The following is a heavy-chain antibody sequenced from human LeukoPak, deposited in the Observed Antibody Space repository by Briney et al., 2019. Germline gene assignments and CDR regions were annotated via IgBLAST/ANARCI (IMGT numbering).Heavy chain of an antibody. Sequence: GGSLRLSCAASGFTFNNYGMHWVRQAPGQGMEWVTLIQPNGKDKYYADSVKGRFTVSRDNSNNMLYLQLNSLRVDDTAIYYCAKRDRVTEFDYWGQGTLVTVSS. V-gene: IGHV3-30*02. D-gene: IGHD2-21*02. CDR2: IQPNGKDK. J-gene: IGHJ4*02. CDR1: GFTFNNYG. CDR3: AKRDRVTEFDY.